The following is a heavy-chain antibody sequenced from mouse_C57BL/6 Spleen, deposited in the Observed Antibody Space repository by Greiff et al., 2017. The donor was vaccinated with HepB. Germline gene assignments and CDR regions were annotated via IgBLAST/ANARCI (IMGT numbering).Heavy chain of an antibody. V-gene: IGHV1-82*01. CDR1: GYAFSSSW. J-gene: IGHJ1*03. D-gene: IGHD1-1*01. CDR2: IYPGDGDT. Sequence: VKLQESGPELVKPGASVKISCKASGYAFSSSWMNWVKQRPGKGLEWIGRIYPGDGDTNYNGKFKGKATLTADKSSSTAYMQLSSLTSEDSAVYFCARSHYGSSPYWYFDVWGTGTTVTVSS. CDR3: ARSHYGSSPYWYFDV.